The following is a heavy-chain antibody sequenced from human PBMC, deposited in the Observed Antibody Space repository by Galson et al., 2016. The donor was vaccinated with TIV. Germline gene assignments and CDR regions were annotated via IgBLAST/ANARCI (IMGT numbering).Heavy chain of an antibody. CDR3: AKDPRLYGDYFLHYFDY. V-gene: IGHV1-69*13. CDR2: IIPLFSTA. D-gene: IGHD4-17*01. CDR1: GGSFSSYV. Sequence: SVKVSCKASGGSFSSYVISWVRQAPGQGLEWMGGIIPLFSTANYAQKFQGRVTITADESKNTLYLQMNSLRSDDTAMYYCAKDPRLYGDYFLHYFDYWGQGTLVTVSS. J-gene: IGHJ4*02.